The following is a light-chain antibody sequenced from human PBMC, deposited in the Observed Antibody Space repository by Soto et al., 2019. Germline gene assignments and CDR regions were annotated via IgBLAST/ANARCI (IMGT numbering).Light chain of an antibody. CDR3: QQYDGLPT. V-gene: IGKV1-33*01. Sequence: DIQITQSPSSLSASVGDRVTITCQASQDISNYLNWYQQKPGKAPKVLIYDASNSGTGVPSRLSGSGSGTDFTFSISSLQPEDFATYYCQQYDGLPTFGQGTRLEIK. CDR2: DAS. J-gene: IGKJ5*01. CDR1: QDISNY.